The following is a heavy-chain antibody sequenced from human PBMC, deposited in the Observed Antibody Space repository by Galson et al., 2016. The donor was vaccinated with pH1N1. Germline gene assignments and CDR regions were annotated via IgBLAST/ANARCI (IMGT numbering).Heavy chain of an antibody. CDR3: ARAYYDPLTRFSGAFDY. CDR1: GFTFDSHE. D-gene: IGHD3-9*01. V-gene: IGHV3-48*03. CDR2: ISSGGNTM. Sequence: SLRLSCAVSGFTFDSHEMNWVRQAPGKGLEWVASISSGGNTMFYADSVKGRLIISRDNAKNSLYLQMNSLRVEDTAVYYCARAYYDPLTRFSGAFDYWGQGTLVTVSS. J-gene: IGHJ4*02.